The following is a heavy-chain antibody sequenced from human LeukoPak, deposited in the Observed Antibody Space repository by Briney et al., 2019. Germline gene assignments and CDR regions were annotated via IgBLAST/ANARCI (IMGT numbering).Heavy chain of an antibody. V-gene: IGHV1-18*01. CDR1: GYTFTSYG. CDR2: ISAYNGNT. J-gene: IGHJ3*02. CDR3: AKEASSWSDAFDI. D-gene: IGHD6-13*01. Sequence: ASVKVSCKASGYTFTSYGISWVRQAPGQGLEWMGWISAYNGNTNYAQKFQGRVTMTRDMSTSTVYMELSSLRSEDTAVYYCAKEASSWSDAFDIWGQGTMVTVSS.